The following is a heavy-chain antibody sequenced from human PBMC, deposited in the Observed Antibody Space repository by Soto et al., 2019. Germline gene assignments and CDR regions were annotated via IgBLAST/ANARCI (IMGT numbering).Heavy chain of an antibody. V-gene: IGHV4-59*08. D-gene: IGHD6-6*01. J-gene: IGHJ5*02. CDR2: IYYSGST. CDR1: GGSISSYY. Sequence: SETLSLTCTVSGGSISSYYWSWIRQPPGKGLEWIGYIYYSGSTNYNPSLKSRVTISVDTSKNQFSLKLSSVTAADTAVYYCGKRDGSSWFDPWGQGTLVTVS. CDR3: GKRDGSSWFDP.